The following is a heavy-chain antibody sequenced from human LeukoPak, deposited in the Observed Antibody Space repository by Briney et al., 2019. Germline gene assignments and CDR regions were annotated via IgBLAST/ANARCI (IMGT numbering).Heavy chain of an antibody. Sequence: SETLSLTCSASGGSIRSGNHYWAWIRQPPGKGLEWIGYIYYSGSTNYDPSLKSRVTISVDTSKNQFSLKLSSVTAADTAVYYCARGIVVVAATPYYFDYWGQGTLVTVSS. V-gene: IGHV4-61*01. CDR3: ARGIVVVAATPYYFDY. J-gene: IGHJ4*02. D-gene: IGHD2-15*01. CDR2: IYYSGST. CDR1: GGSIRSGNHY.